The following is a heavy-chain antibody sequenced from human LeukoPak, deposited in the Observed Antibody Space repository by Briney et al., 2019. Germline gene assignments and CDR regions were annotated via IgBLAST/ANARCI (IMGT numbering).Heavy chain of an antibody. D-gene: IGHD6-19*01. CDR2: IYSGGST. CDR1: GFTVSSNY. Sequence: GGSLRLSCAASGFTVSSNYMSWVRQAPGKGLEWVSVIYSGGSTYYADSVKGRFTISRDNSKNTLYLQMNSLRAEDTAVYYCARVQGSSGPGIFEYWGQGTLVTVSS. V-gene: IGHV3-53*01. J-gene: IGHJ4*02. CDR3: ARVQGSSGPGIFEY.